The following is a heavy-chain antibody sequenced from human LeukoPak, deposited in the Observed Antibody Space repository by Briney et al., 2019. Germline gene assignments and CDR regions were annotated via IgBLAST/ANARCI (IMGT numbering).Heavy chain of an antibody. V-gene: IGHV1-3*01. Sequence: ASVKVSCTASGYTFTSYAMHWVRQAPGQRLEWMGWINAGNGNTKYSQKFQGRVTITRDTSASTAYMELSSLRSEDTAVYYCSTYYYDSSGYYYYDYWGQGTQVTVPS. D-gene: IGHD3-22*01. CDR1: GYTFTSYA. J-gene: IGHJ4*02. CDR3: STYYYDSSGYYYYDY. CDR2: INAGNGNT.